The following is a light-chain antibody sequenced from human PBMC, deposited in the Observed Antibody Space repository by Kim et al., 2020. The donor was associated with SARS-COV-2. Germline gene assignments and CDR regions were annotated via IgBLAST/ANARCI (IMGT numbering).Light chain of an antibody. CDR1: NVGSKS. CDR2: YDS. Sequence: PGKTARITCGGNNVGSKSVHWYQQKPGQAPVLVIYYDSDRPSGIPERFSGSNSGNTATLTISRVEAGDEADYYCQVWDSSSDHVVFGGGTQLTVL. V-gene: IGLV3-21*04. J-gene: IGLJ2*01. CDR3: QVWDSSSDHVV.